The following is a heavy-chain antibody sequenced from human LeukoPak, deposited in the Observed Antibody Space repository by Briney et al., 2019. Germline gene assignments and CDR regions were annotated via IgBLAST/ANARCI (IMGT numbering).Heavy chain of an antibody. CDR3: ARRDDYYDT. CDR2: IDPSDSYT. V-gene: IGHV5-10-1*01. D-gene: IGHD3-16*01. Sequence: GDSLKISCKGSGYSLTNYWISWVRQMPGKGLEWMGRIDPSDSYTNYSPSFQGHVTISTDKSISTAFLQWNSLKASDTGMYYCARRDDYYDTWGRGTMVTVSS. CDR1: GYSLTNYW. J-gene: IGHJ3*02.